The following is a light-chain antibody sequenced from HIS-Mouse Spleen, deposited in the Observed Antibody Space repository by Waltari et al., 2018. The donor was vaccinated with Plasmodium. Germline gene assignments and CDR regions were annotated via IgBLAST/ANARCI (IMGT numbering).Light chain of an antibody. CDR2: RNN. CDR3: AAWDDSLSCRV. J-gene: IGLJ3*02. V-gene: IGLV1-47*01. CDR1: SSNIGSKY. Sequence: QSVLTQPPSASGTPGQRVTISCSGSSSNIGSKYVYWYQPLPGTAPKLLIYRNNQRPSVVPDRFSGSKSGTSASLAISGLRSEDEADYYCAAWDDSLSCRVFGGGTKLTVL.